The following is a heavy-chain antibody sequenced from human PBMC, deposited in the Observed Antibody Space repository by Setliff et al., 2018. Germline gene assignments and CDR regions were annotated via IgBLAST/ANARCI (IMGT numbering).Heavy chain of an antibody. D-gene: IGHD3-16*01. J-gene: IGHJ4*02. CDR2: IYYSGST. V-gene: IGHV4-39*07. CDR1: GGSISSSSYY. CDR3: ARQRHGGAGAHDY. Sequence: SETLSLTCTVSGGSISSSSYYWGWIRQPPGKGLEWIGYIYYSGSTYYNPSLKSRVTISVDTSKNQFSLKLSSVTAADTAVYYCARQRHGGAGAHDYWGQGTLVTVSS.